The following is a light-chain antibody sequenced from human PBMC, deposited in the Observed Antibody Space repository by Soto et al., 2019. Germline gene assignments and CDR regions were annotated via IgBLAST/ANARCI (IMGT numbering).Light chain of an antibody. CDR1: QGISSW. CDR2: DAS. J-gene: IGKJ4*01. V-gene: IGKV1-12*01. CDR3: QQANSFPLT. Sequence: EIPMTPSPSSLSSSVGDRVTITCRASQGISSWLAWYQQKPEKAPKLVIYDASSLQSGVPSRFSGSGSGTDFTLTISSLQPEDFATYYCQQANSFPLTFGGGTKVDIK.